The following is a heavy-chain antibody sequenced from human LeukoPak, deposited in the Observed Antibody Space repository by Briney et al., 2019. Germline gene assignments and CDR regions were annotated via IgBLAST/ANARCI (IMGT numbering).Heavy chain of an antibody. V-gene: IGHV3-21*01. CDR2: ISSSSSYI. J-gene: IGHJ6*03. Sequence: PGGSLRLPCAASGFTFSSYSMNWVRQAPGKGLEWVSSISSSSSYIYYADSVKGRFTISRDNAKNSLYLQMNSLRAEDTAVYYCARDMIIVAAASFGTAGDYYYMDVWGKGTTVTVSS. CDR1: GFTFSSYS. D-gene: IGHD6-13*01. CDR3: ARDMIIVAAASFGTAGDYYYMDV.